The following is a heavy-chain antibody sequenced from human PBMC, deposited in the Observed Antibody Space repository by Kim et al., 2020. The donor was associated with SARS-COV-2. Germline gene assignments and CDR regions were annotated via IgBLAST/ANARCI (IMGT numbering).Heavy chain of an antibody. CDR2: ISSSGSTI. J-gene: IGHJ5*02. CDR1: GFTFSDYY. D-gene: IGHD6-13*01. CDR3: ARDAHRVYSSSWYYPPENWFDP. V-gene: IGHV3-11*01. Sequence: GGSLRLSCAASGFTFSDYYMSWIRQAPGKGLEWVSYISSSGSTIYYADSVKGRFTISRDNAKNSLYLQMNSLRAEDTAVYYCARDAHRVYSSSWYYPPENWFDPWGQGTLVTVSS.